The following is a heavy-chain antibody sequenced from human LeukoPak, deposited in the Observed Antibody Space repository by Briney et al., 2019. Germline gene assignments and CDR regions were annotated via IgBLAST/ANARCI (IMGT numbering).Heavy chain of an antibody. D-gene: IGHD1-26*01. J-gene: IGHJ6*02. CDR1: GFTFSNYA. Sequence: GGSLRLSCAVSGFTFSNYAMHWVRQAPGKGLEWVAVISYDGSNKYHADSVRGRFTISRDNSKNTLYLQMNSLRTEDMAVYYCARDWGGPWENYYYGMDVWGQGTTVTVSS. V-gene: IGHV3-30-3*01. CDR3: ARDWGGPWENYYYGMDV. CDR2: ISYDGSNK.